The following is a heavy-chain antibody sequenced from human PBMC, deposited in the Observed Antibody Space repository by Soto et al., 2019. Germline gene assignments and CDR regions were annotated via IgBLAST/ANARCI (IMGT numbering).Heavy chain of an antibody. CDR3: ARDQPNNSWSGALDF. Sequence: QVQLVESGGGVVQPGRSLRLVCAASGFTFTTYGMHWVRQAPGKGLEWVAVIWHDGGNKRYADSVKGRFTISRDNSKNTLYLQVNSLRAEDTAVYYCARDQPNNSWSGALDFWGQGTPVTVSS. CDR1: GFTFTTYG. V-gene: IGHV3-33*01. D-gene: IGHD6-13*01. J-gene: IGHJ4*02. CDR2: IWHDGGNK.